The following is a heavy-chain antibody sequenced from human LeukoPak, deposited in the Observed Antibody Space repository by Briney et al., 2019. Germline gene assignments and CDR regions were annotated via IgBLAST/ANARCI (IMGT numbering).Heavy chain of an antibody. J-gene: IGHJ4*02. D-gene: IGHD2-2*01. CDR2: LHHSGSI. Sequence: SGTLSLTCTVSGDTISNYYWNWIRQPPGKGLEWVGYLHHSGSINYNPSPKSGVTISEDTSKNQFSLKLNSVTAADTAVYYCARSPYQLLRYFDCWGQGTLVTVSS. CDR1: GDTISNYY. V-gene: IGHV4-59*08. CDR3: ARSPYQLLRYFDC.